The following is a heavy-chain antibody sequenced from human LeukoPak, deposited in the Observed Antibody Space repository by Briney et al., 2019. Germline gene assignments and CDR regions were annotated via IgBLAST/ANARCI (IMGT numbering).Heavy chain of an antibody. CDR3: ARSQDGYNAFDY. CDR2: ISAYNGNT. Sequence: ASVKVSCKASGYTFTSYGISWVRQAPGQGLEWMGWISAYNGNTNYAQKLQGRVTMTTDTSTSTAYMELRSLRSEDTAVYYCARSQDGYNAFDYWGQGTLVTVSS. J-gene: IGHJ4*02. CDR1: GYTFTSYG. D-gene: IGHD5-24*01. V-gene: IGHV1-18*01.